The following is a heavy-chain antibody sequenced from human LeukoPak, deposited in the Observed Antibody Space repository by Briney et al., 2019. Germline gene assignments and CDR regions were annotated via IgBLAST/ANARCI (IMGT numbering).Heavy chain of an antibody. J-gene: IGHJ4*02. CDR1: GFTFSKAW. D-gene: IGHD5-18*01. CDR2: ISGSGSTT. Sequence: GGSLRLSCAASGFTFSKAWMSWVRQAPGKGLEWVSAISGSGSTTYYADSVKGRFTISRDNSQNTVFLQMNGLRAEDTALYYCAKDTGYNYGTSYFDYWGQGTLVTVSS. V-gene: IGHV3-23*01. CDR3: AKDTGYNYGTSYFDY.